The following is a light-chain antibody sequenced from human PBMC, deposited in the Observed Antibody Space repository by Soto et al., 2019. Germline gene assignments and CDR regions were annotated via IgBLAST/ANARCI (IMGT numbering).Light chain of an antibody. CDR2: EVR. Sequence: QSALTQPASVSGSPGQSITIACTGTNRDVGSYNLVSWYQQRPGEAPKLIISEVRNRPSGISYRFSGSKSGNTASLTVSGLQAEDEADYYCSSYAGNNDSVFGTGTKLTVL. V-gene: IGLV2-14*01. CDR1: NRDVGSYNL. CDR3: SSYAGNNDSV. J-gene: IGLJ1*01.